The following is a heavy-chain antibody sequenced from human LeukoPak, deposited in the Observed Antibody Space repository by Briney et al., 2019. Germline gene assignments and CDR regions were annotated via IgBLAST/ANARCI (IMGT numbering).Heavy chain of an antibody. D-gene: IGHD1-14*01. CDR3: ARGTRTFDP. J-gene: IGHJ5*02. CDR1: GGSFSGYY. V-gene: IGHV4-34*01. CDR2: VNHSGST. Sequence: SETLSLTCAVYGGSFSGYYWSWIRQPPGKGLEWIGEVNHSGSTNYNPSLKSRVTISVDTSKNQFSLKLSSVTAADTAVYYCARGTRTFDPWGQGTLVTVSS.